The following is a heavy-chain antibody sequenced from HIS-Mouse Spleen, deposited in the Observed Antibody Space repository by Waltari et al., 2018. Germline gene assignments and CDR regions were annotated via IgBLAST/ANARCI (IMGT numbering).Heavy chain of an antibody. D-gene: IGHD1-7*01. CDR2: IDWDDDK. Sequence: QVTLRESGPALVKPTQTLTLTCTFSGFSLSTSGMCVSWIRQPPGKALEWLARIDWDDDKYYSTSLKTRLTTSKDTSKNQVVLTMTNMDPVDTATYYCARIQAGKLELPFDYWGQGTLVTVSS. CDR1: GFSLSTSGMC. V-gene: IGHV2-70*15. J-gene: IGHJ4*02. CDR3: ARIQAGKLELPFDY.